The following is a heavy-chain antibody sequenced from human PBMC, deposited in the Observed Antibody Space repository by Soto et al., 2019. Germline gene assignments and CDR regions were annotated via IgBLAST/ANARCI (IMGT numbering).Heavy chain of an antibody. CDR1: GFTFSGSA. CDR2: IRSKANSYAT. J-gene: IGHJ6*03. V-gene: IGHV3-73*01. Sequence: EVQLVESGGGLVQPGGSLKLSCAASGFTFSGSAMHWVRQASGKGLEWVGRIRSKANSYATAYAASVKGRFTISRDDSKNTAYLQMNSLKTEDTAVYYCMTTVTTSGNYYYYYMDVWGKGTTVTVSS. CDR3: MTTVTTSGNYYYYYMDV. D-gene: IGHD4-4*01.